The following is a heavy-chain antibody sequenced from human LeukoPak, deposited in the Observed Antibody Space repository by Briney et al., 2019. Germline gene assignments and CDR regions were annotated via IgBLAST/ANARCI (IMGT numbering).Heavy chain of an antibody. D-gene: IGHD2-2*01. V-gene: IGHV1-46*01. J-gene: IGHJ4*02. CDR3: AREVVGYCSSTSCYG. CDR1: GYTFTSYY. Sequence: ASVKVSCKASGYTFTSYYMHWVRQAPGQGLEWMGIINPSGGSTSYAQKFQGRVTMTRDMSTSTVYMELSSLRSEDTAVYYCAREVVGYCSSTSCYGWGQGTLVTVSS. CDR2: INPSGGST.